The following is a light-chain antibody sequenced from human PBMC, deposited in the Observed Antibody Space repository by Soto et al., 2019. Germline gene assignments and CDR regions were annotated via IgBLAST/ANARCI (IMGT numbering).Light chain of an antibody. Sequence: ETVLTQSPATLSLSPGETATLSCRASQSVGICLAWYQQKPGQPPRLLIFDASNRAPGIPARFSGSGSGTDFTLTISSLEPEDFAVYDWQQLQNWPPLPFGGGTKLEIK. CDR3: QQLQNWPPLP. CDR1: QSVGIC. V-gene: IGKV3-11*01. J-gene: IGKJ4*01. CDR2: DAS.